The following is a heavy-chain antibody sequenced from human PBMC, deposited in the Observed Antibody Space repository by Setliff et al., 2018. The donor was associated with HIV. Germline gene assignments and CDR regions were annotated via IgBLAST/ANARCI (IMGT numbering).Heavy chain of an antibody. CDR1: GDTFNFYG. D-gene: IGHD5-12*01. CDR3: ARDLGATNAFDI. V-gene: IGHV1-69*06. J-gene: IGHJ3*02. Sequence: SVKVSCKASGDTFNFYGLNWVRQAPGQGLEWMGKIIPKSDTRDYAQKLRGRVTITADKPSNTVYMELTSLTSEDTAVYYCARDLGATNAFDIWGQGTMVTVS. CDR2: IIPKSDTR.